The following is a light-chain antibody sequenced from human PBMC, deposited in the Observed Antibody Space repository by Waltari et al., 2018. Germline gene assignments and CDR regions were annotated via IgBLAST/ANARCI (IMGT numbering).Light chain of an antibody. CDR2: EVS. CDR1: SSDVGGYNY. V-gene: IGLV2-8*01. CDR3: SSYAGSNNVV. J-gene: IGLJ2*01. Sequence: QSALTQPPSASGSPGQSVTISCTGTSSDVGGYNYVSWYQQHPGKAPKLMIYEVSKRPSGAPDRFSGSKSGNTASLTVSGLQAEDEADYYRSSYAGSNNVVFGGGTKLTVL.